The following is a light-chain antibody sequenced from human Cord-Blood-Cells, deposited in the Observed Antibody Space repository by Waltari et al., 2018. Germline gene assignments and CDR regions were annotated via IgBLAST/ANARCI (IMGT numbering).Light chain of an antibody. CDR2: DAS. CDR3: QQRSNWPLFT. Sequence: IVLTQSPATLSLSPGERATLSCRASQSVSSYLAWYQQKPGQAPRLLIYDASNRATGITARFSGSGSGTDFTLTISSLEPEDFAVYYCQQRSNWPLFTFGPGTKVDI. V-gene: IGKV3-11*01. J-gene: IGKJ3*01. CDR1: QSVSSY.